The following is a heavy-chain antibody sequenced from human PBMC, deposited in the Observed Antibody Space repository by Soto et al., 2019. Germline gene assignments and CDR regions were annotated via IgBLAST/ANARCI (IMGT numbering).Heavy chain of an antibody. V-gene: IGHV4-59*01. CDR1: GGSISGYY. Sequence: SETLSLTCTVSGGSISGYYWTWIRQPPGKGLEWIGNIYYSGNTNYNPSLKSRVTISIDLSKNHFSLKLSSVTAADTAVYYCARDNGYSYGYTLDHWGQGTLVTVSS. D-gene: IGHD5-18*01. CDR2: IYYSGNT. CDR3: ARDNGYSYGYTLDH. J-gene: IGHJ4*02.